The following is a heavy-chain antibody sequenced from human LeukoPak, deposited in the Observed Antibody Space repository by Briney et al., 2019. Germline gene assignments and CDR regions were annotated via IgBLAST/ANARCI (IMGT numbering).Heavy chain of an antibody. CDR3: ARVSGKQSSSWYAFDI. CDR2: ISSGGTI. CDR1: AFTFSSYE. D-gene: IGHD6-13*01. Sequence: PGGSLRLSCAASAFTFSSYEMNWVRQAPGKGLEWVSYISSGGTIYYADSVKGRFTISRDNAKNSLYLQMDSLRAEDMAVYYCARVSGKQSSSWYAFDIWGQGTMVTVSS. J-gene: IGHJ3*02. V-gene: IGHV3-48*03.